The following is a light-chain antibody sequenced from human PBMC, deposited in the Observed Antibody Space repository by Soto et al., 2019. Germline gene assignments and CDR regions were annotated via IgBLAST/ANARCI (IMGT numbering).Light chain of an antibody. J-gene: IGKJ1*01. V-gene: IGKV3-20*01. Sequence: EIVLTQSPCTLSLSTGERPTLSCKASQSVSSSYLAWYQQKPGQAPRLLIHGASSRATGIPDRFSGRGSGTEFTLTISRLEPEDFAVYYCQQYQNSPRTFGQGTKVDI. CDR3: QQYQNSPRT. CDR1: QSVSSSY. CDR2: GAS.